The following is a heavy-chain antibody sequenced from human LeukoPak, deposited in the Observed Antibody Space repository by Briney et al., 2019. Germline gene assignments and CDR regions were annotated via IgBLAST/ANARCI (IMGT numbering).Heavy chain of an antibody. CDR1: GFTFDDYG. Sequence: PGGSLRLSCAASGFTFDDYGMSWVRQAPGKGLEWVSGINWNGGSTGYADSVKGRFTISRDNAKNSLYLQMNSLRAEDTALYHCGRRGFGELVGYYYYYGMDVWGQGTTVTVSS. CDR3: GRRGFGELVGYYYYYGMDV. V-gene: IGHV3-20*01. CDR2: INWNGGST. D-gene: IGHD3-10*01. J-gene: IGHJ6*02.